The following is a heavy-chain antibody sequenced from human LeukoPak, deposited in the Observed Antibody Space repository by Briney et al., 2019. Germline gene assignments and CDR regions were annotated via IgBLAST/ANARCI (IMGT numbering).Heavy chain of an antibody. CDR2: IYPGDSDT. Sequence: GESLKISCKGSGYSFTSYWIGWVRQMPGKGLEWMGIIYPGDSDTRYSPSFQGQVTISADKSISTAFLQWSSLKASDTAMYYCARHTDYSRGWYTHLGYWGQGTLVTVSS. CDR3: ARHTDYSRGWYTHLGY. CDR1: GYSFTSYW. J-gene: IGHJ4*02. D-gene: IGHD6-19*01. V-gene: IGHV5-51*01.